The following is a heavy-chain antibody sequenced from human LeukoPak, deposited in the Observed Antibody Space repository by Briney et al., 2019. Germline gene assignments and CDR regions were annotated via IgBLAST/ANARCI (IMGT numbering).Heavy chain of an antibody. CDR3: ASVRRSSWGVYDY. D-gene: IGHD6-13*01. CDR1: GFTFSSYG. J-gene: IGHJ4*02. V-gene: IGHV3-23*01. Sequence: PGGSLRLSCAASGFTFSSYGMSWVRQAPGKGLEWVSAISGSGDNTYYADSVKGRFTISRDNSQNTLYLQMNSLRAEDTAVYYCASVRRSSWGVYDYWGQGTLVTVSS. CDR2: ISGSGDNT.